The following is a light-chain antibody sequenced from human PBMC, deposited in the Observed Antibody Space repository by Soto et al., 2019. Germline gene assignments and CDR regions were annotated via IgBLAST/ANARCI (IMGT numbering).Light chain of an antibody. CDR2: GAS. J-gene: IGKJ4*01. CDR3: QQYGSSLLT. V-gene: IGKV3-20*01. CDR1: QSVSSSY. Sequence: EIVLTQSPGTLSLSPGERATLSCRASQSVSSSYLAWYQQKPGQAPRLLIYGASSRATGIPDRFSGSGSGPEFTLTISRLEPEDFALYYCQQYGSSLLTFGGGTEVEIK.